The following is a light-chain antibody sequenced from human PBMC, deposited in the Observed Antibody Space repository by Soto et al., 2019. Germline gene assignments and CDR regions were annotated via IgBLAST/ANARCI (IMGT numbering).Light chain of an antibody. J-gene: IGKJ4*01. CDR1: QSVSSTS. Sequence: EIVLTQSPGTLSLSPGERATLSCRASQSVSSTSLAWYQQKPGQASRLLIYGAASRATGIPDRFSGSGSGTDFTLTISRLESEDFAVYYCQQYGSSPLTFGGGTKVEIK. V-gene: IGKV3-20*01. CDR3: QQYGSSPLT. CDR2: GAA.